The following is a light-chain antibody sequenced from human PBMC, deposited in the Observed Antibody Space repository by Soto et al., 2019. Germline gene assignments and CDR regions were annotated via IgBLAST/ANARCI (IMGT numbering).Light chain of an antibody. Sequence: QSALTQPASVSGSPGQSITISCTGTSSDVGGYNYVSWYQQHPGKATKLMIYDVSNRPSGVSNRFSGSKSGNTASLTISGLQAEDGADYYCSSYTSSSTLRVFGGGTQLTVL. CDR1: SSDVGGYNY. CDR2: DVS. J-gene: IGLJ7*01. CDR3: SSYTSSSTLRV. V-gene: IGLV2-14*01.